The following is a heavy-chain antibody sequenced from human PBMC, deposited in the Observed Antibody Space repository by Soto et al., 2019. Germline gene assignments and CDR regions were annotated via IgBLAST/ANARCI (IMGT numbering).Heavy chain of an antibody. Sequence: PSETLSLTCSVSGGSISGYDWSWIRQQPGKGLEWIGYIYYSGSTNYNPSLKSRVTISVDTSKNQFSLKLSSVTAADTAVYYCARPRFDGPTVAGTIWFDPWGQGTLVTVSS. J-gene: IGHJ5*02. D-gene: IGHD6-19*01. V-gene: IGHV4-59*08. CDR3: ARPRFDGPTVAGTIWFDP. CDR2: IYYSGST. CDR1: GGSISGYD.